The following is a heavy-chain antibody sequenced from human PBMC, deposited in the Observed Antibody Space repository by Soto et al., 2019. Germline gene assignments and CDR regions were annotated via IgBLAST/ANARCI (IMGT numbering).Heavy chain of an antibody. CDR1: GGTFSSYA. J-gene: IGHJ6*02. CDR2: IIPIFGTA. Sequence: QVQLVQSGAEVKKPGSSVKVSCKASGGTFSSYAISWVRQAPGQGLEWMGGIIPIFGTANYAQKFQGRVTITADESKSTAYMELSSLRSEDTAVYYWARDDALVTRCYYYYGMDVWGQGTTVTVSS. D-gene: IGHD6-6*01. V-gene: IGHV1-69*01. CDR3: ARDDALVTRCYYYYGMDV.